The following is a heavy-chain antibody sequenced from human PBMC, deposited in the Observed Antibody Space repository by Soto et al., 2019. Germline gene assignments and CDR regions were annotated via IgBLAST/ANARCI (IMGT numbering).Heavy chain of an antibody. CDR1: GYTFTFFY. CDR2: INPSGGST. D-gene: IGHD3-10*01. Sequence: ASVKVSCKASGYTFTFFYMHWVRQAPGQGLEWMGIINPSGGSTTYAQKFQGRVTMTRDTSTSTVYMELSSLRSEDTAVYYCARSHGSGSYYNGPNWFDPWGQGTLVTVSS. J-gene: IGHJ5*02. CDR3: ARSHGSGSYYNGPNWFDP. V-gene: IGHV1-46*01.